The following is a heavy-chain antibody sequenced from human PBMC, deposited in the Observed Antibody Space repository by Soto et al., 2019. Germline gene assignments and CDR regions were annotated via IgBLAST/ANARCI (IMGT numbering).Heavy chain of an antibody. CDR1: GYTFTGYF. CDR2: INPYSGGA. D-gene: IGHD3-10*01. V-gene: IGHV1-2*02. Sequence: GSSVKVSCKASGYTFTGYFMHWVRQAPGQGLEWMGWINPYSGGADYAQSFQGRVTMTRDTSISKVYMELSRLRFDDTAVYYCARVIRGAYYNSPLDTWGQGTVVTVYS. CDR3: ARVIRGAYYNSPLDT. J-gene: IGHJ5*02.